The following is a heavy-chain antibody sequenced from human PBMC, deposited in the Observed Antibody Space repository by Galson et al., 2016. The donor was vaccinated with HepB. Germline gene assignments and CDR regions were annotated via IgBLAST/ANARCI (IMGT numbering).Heavy chain of an antibody. CDR3: AKDGGYCSAATCYYRNF. V-gene: IGHV3-23*01. CDR1: RFTFSSYG. D-gene: IGHD2-15*01. J-gene: IGHJ2*01. CDR2: ISGSGGWT. Sequence: SLRLSCAASRFTFSSYGMRWVRQAPGKGLEWVATISGSGGWTKYADSVKGRLITSRDNSKNTLYLQLNSLRAEDTAVYYCAKDGGYCSAATCYYRNFWGRGTLVTVSS.